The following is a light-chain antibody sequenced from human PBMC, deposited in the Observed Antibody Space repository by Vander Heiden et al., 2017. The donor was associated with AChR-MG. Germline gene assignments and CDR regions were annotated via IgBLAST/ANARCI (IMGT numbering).Light chain of an antibody. CDR2: EDN. CDR1: SGSIASNY. V-gene: IGLV6-57*03. CDR3: QSYDSSNHVV. J-gene: IGLJ2*01. Sequence: NFMLTQPDSVSAAPGKTVTISCTRSSGSIASNYVQWYQQRPGSAPTTVIYEDNQRPSGVPDRFSGSIDSSSNSASLTISGLKTEDEADYYCQSYDSSNHVVFGGGTKLTVL.